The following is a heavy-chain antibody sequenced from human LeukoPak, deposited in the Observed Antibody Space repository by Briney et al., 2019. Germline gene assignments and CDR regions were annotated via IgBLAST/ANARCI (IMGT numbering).Heavy chain of an antibody. D-gene: IGHD3-10*01. CDR3: ARRRKASPYYYGSGSFDY. Sequence: SETLSLTCAVYGGSFSGYYWSWIRQPPGKGLEWIGEINHSGSTNYNPSLKSRVTISVDTSKNQFSLKLSSVTAADTAVYYCARRRKASPYYYGSGSFDYWGQGTLVTVSS. J-gene: IGHJ4*02. V-gene: IGHV4-34*01. CDR1: GGSFSGYY. CDR2: INHSGST.